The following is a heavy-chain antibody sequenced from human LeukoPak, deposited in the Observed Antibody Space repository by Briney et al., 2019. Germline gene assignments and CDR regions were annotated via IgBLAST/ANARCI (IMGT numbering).Heavy chain of an antibody. CDR2: NNPNSGGT. CDR1: GYTFTGYY. CDR3: ARGPLEQLGAFDI. D-gene: IGHD6-6*01. Sequence: ASVKVSCKACGYTFTGYYMHWVRQAPGQGLEWMGWNNPNSGGTNYAQKFQGRVTMTRDTYISTAYMELSRLRSDDTAVYYCARGPLEQLGAFDIWGQGTMVTVSS. V-gene: IGHV1-2*02. J-gene: IGHJ3*02.